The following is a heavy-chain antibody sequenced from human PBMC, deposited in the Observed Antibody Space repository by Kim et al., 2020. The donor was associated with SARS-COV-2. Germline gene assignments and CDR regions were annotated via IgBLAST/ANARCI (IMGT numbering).Heavy chain of an antibody. CDR3: AKAREWTGTTYDAFDI. V-gene: IGHV3-20*04. CDR1: GFTFDDYG. D-gene: IGHD1-7*01. CDR2: INWNGGST. J-gene: IGHJ3*02. Sequence: GGSLRLSCAASGFTFDDYGMSWVRQAPGKGLEWVSGINWNGGSTGYADSVKGRFTISRDNAKNSLYLQMNSLRAEDTALYYCAKAREWTGTTYDAFDIWGQGTMVTVSS.